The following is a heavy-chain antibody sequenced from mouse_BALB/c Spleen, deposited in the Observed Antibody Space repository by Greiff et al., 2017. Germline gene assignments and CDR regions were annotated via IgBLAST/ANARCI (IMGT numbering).Heavy chain of an antibody. CDR1: GFAFSSYD. CDR2: ISSGGGST. D-gene: IGHD1-1*01. CDR3: ARHYYGSSYGDY. Sequence: EVQLVESGGGLVKPGGSLKLSCAASGFAFSSYDMSWVRQTPEKRLEWVAYISSGGGSTYYPDTVKGRFTISRDNAKNTLYLQMSSLKSEDTAMYYCARHYYGSSYGDYWGQGTTLTVSS. V-gene: IGHV5-12-1*01. J-gene: IGHJ2*01.